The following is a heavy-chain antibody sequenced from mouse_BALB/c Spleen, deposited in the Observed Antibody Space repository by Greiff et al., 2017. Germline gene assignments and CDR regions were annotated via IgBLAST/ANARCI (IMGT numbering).Heavy chain of an antibody. CDR2: IYPGDGDT. CDR1: GYAFSSSW. D-gene: IGHD1-2*01. J-gene: IGHJ3*01. Sequence: VQLQQSGPELVKPGASVKISCKASGYAFSSSWMNWVKQRPGQGLEWIGRIYPGDGDTNYNGKFKGKATLTADKSSSTAYMQLSSLTSVDSAVYFCARGGYGYEAYWGQGTLVTVSA. V-gene: IGHV1-82*01. CDR3: ARGGYGYEAY.